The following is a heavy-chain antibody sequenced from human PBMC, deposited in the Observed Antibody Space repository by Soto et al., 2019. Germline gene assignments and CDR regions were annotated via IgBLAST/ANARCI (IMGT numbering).Heavy chain of an antibody. CDR1: GGSVSSGSYY. J-gene: IGHJ4*02. D-gene: IGHD1-26*01. CDR2: IYYSGST. CDR3: AREYSGSYYVLFDY. V-gene: IGHV4-61*01. Sequence: PSETLSLTCTVSGGSVSSGSYYWSWIRQPPGKRLGWIAYIYYSGSTNYNPSLKSRVTISVDTSKNQFSLKLSSVTAADTAVYYGAREYSGSYYVLFDYWGQGALVTVSS.